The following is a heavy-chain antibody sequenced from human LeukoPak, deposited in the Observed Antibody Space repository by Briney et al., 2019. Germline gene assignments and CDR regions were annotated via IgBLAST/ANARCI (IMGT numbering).Heavy chain of an antibody. CDR1: GGTFSSYA. Sequence: SVKVSCKASGGTFSSYAISWVRQAPGQGLEWMGGIIPIFGTANYAQKFQGRVTITTDESTSTAYMELSSLRSDDTAVYYCARIAYCGGDCYTTYFDCWGQGTLVTVSS. CDR2: IIPIFGTA. CDR3: ARIAYCGGDCYTTYFDC. J-gene: IGHJ4*02. V-gene: IGHV1-69*05. D-gene: IGHD2-21*01.